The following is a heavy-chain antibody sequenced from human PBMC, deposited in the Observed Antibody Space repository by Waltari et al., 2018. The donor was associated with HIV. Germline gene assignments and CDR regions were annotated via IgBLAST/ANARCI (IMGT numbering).Heavy chain of an antibody. CDR2: VHHSGST. V-gene: IGHV4-34*02. J-gene: IGHJ3*02. D-gene: IGHD2-15*01. CDR3: ARGRNILLQYTTPPVACDI. CDR1: DGSLSGFY. Sequence: QVQIQQWGAGLLKPSGTLSLSCAVYDGSLSGFYWSWIRQSPEMRLEWIGKVHHSGSTIANPSRNIRATISVDASKNQLALDLKSVTAAYTALYSCARGRNILLQYTTPPVACDIWGHGTRVTVSS.